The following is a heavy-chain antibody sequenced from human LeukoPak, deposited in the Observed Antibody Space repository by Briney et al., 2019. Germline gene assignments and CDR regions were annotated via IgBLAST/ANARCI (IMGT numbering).Heavy chain of an antibody. D-gene: IGHD6-13*01. CDR3: ARAYRQQLVILDY. J-gene: IGHJ4*02. CDR2: IHHTGTT. V-gene: IGHV4-4*02. Sequence: PSETLSLTCAVSGGSITSTNWWSWVRQPPGRGLEWIGEIHHTGTTNNNPSLKSRVTMSVDKSKNHFSLKLTSVTAADTAVYYCARAYRQQLVILDYWGQGILVTVSS. CDR1: GGSITSTNW.